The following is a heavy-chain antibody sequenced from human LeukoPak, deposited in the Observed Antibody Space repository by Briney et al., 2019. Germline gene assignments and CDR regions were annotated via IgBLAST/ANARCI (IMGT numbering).Heavy chain of an antibody. J-gene: IGHJ5*02. V-gene: IGHV1-2*02. CDR1: GYTLTGYY. D-gene: IGHD4-17*01. CDR2: INPNSGGT. CDR3: ARDFDSVTTGWFDP. Sequence: ASVKVSCKASGYTLTGYYMHWVRQAPGQGLEWMGWINPNSGGTNYAQKFQGRVTMTRDTSISTAYMELSRLRSDDTAVYYCARDFDSVTTGWFDPWGQGTLVTVSS.